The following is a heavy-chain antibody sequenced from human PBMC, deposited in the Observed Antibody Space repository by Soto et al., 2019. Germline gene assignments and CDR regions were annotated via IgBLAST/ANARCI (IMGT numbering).Heavy chain of an antibody. Sequence: GGSLRLSCAASGFTFSSYAMSWVRQAPGKGLEWVSAISGSGGSTYYADSVKGRFTISRDNSKNTLYLQMNSLRAEDTAVYYCAKDGFYGSGGGTLYDYWGQGTQVTVSS. CDR3: AKDGFYGSGGGTLYDY. D-gene: IGHD3-10*01. J-gene: IGHJ4*02. V-gene: IGHV3-23*01. CDR1: GFTFSSYA. CDR2: ISGSGGST.